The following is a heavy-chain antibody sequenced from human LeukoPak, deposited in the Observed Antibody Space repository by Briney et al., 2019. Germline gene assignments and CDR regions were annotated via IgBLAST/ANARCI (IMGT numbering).Heavy chain of an antibody. V-gene: IGHV4-59*01. Sequence: PSETLSLTCTVSGGSMISYYWSWIRQPPGKGLEWIGYIYYSGSTDYNPSLKSRVTISVATSKNQFSLKLSSVTAADTAVYYCARDSRPAHYYDSSGQDWYFDLWGRGTLVTVSS. D-gene: IGHD3-22*01. CDR1: GGSMISYY. CDR3: ARDSRPAHYYDSSGQDWYFDL. J-gene: IGHJ2*01. CDR2: IYYSGST.